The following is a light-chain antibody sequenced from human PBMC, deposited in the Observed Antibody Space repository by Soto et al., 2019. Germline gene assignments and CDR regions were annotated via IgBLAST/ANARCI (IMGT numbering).Light chain of an antibody. V-gene: IGKV3-15*01. CDR1: QSVSSN. CDR2: GAS. J-gene: IGKJ1*01. CDR3: QQYNNWPSGT. Sequence: IVMPQSQATLSVAPGERATLSCRASQSVSSNLAWYQQKPGQAPRLLIYGASTRATGIPARFSGSGSGTEFTLTISSLQSEDFAVYYCQQYNNWPSGTFGQGTKVDIK.